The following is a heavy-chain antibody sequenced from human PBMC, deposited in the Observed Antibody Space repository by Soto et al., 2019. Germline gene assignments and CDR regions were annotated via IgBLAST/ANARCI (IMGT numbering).Heavy chain of an antibody. J-gene: IGHJ4*02. D-gene: IGHD3-9*01. CDR1: GFSFRSSW. Sequence: EVHLVESGGGLVQPGGSLRLSCAASGFSFRSSWMSWVRQAPGKGLQWVANINQDGSTSYYAASVRGRFTISRDNADNSLYLQMDSLRAEDTAVYYCAREDWYYFDYWGQGALVTVSS. V-gene: IGHV3-7*03. CDR3: AREDWYYFDY. CDR2: INQDGSTS.